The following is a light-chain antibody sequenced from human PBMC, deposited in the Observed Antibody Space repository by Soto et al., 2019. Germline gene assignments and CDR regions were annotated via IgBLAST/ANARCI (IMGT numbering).Light chain of an antibody. V-gene: IGKV1-5*01. CDR3: QQYHRYSKT. Sequence: DIQLTQSPSTLSASVGDRVILACRASQIISSWLAWYQQKPGKAPKLLIYDASSLERRVPSRFSGSGAETEFTLTISSLQPDDFATYYCQQYHRYSKTFGQGTKVDIK. CDR2: DAS. J-gene: IGKJ1*01. CDR1: QIISSW.